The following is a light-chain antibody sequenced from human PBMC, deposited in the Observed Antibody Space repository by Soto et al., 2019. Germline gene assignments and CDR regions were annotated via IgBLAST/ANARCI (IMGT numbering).Light chain of an antibody. Sequence: DIQMTQSPSSLSASVGDRVTITCRASQSVITDLNWYQQKPGRAPKLLIYGASRLQSGVPSRFSGSGSGTEFALTISSLQPEDFANYFCQQSYSSPRITFGQGTRLEIK. J-gene: IGKJ5*01. V-gene: IGKV1-39*01. CDR2: GAS. CDR3: QQSYSSPRIT. CDR1: QSVITD.